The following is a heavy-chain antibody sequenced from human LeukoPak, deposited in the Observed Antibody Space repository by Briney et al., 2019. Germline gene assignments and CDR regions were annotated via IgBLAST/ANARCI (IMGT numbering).Heavy chain of an antibody. Sequence: ASVKVSCKASGYTFTSYDINWVRQATGQGLEWMGWMNPSSGNTGYAQKFQGRVTMTRNTSVTTAYMELSSLRSDDTAVYYCARSRGRTYCGGDCYPDYWGQGTQVTVSS. CDR1: GYTFTSYD. CDR3: ARSRGRTYCGGDCYPDY. J-gene: IGHJ4*02. CDR2: MNPSSGNT. V-gene: IGHV1-8*01. D-gene: IGHD2-21*02.